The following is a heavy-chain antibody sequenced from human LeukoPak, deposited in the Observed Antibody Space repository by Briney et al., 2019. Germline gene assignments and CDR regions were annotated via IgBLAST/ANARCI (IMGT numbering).Heavy chain of an antibody. J-gene: IGHJ4*02. V-gene: IGHV3-9*01. D-gene: IGHD1-26*01. Sequence: GGSLRLSCAASGFTFDDYAMHWVRQAPGKGLEWVSGISWNSGSIGYADSVKGRFTISRDNAKNSLYLQMNSLRAEDTAVYYCAAGATKFDYWGQGTLVTVSS. CDR1: GFTFDDYA. CDR2: ISWNSGSI. CDR3: AAGATKFDY.